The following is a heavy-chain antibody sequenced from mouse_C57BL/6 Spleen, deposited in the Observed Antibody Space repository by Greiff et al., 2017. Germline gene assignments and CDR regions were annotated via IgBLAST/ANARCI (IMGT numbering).Heavy chain of an antibody. V-gene: IGHV5-16*01. CDR3: AREGRYGSSYGYFDV. CDR2: INYDGSST. CDR1: GFTFSDYY. J-gene: IGHJ1*03. Sequence: EVKLMESEGGLVQPGSSMKLSCTASGFTFSDYYMAWVRQVPEKGLEWVANINYDGSSTYYLDSLKSRFIISRDNAKNILYLQMSSLKSEDTATYYCAREGRYGSSYGYFDVWGTGTTVTVSS. D-gene: IGHD1-1*01.